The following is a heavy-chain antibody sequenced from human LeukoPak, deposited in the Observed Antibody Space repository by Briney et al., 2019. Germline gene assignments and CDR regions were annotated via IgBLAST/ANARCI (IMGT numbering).Heavy chain of an antibody. Sequence: SETLSLTCAVSGGSFSGYHCSWIRQTPGKGLEWIGEVSQSGGASYNPSLKSRVTISVETSKNHFSLKLSSVTAADTAVYYCARGLHYFDYWGQGTLVTVSS. V-gene: IGHV4-34*01. CDR2: VSQSGGA. J-gene: IGHJ4*02. CDR3: ARGLHYFDY. D-gene: IGHD2-15*01. CDR1: GGSFSGYH.